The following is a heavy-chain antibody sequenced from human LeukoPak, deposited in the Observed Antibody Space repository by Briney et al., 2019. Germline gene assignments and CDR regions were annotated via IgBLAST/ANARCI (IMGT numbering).Heavy chain of an antibody. Sequence: GGSLRLSCAASGFTFSSYGMHWVRQAPGKGLEWVAFIRYDGSNKYYADSVKGRFTISRDNSKNTLFLQMSGLRAEDTAVYYCAKGAYITVIRGVIPTPDYWGQGTLVTVSS. D-gene: IGHD3-10*01. CDR2: IRYDGSNK. J-gene: IGHJ4*02. V-gene: IGHV3-30*02. CDR1: GFTFSSYG. CDR3: AKGAYITVIRGVIPTPDY.